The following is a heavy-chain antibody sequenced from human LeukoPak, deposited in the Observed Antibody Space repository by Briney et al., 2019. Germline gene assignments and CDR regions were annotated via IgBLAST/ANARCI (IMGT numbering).Heavy chain of an antibody. V-gene: IGHV4-4*09. CDR2: IYTSGST. J-gene: IGHJ6*03. Sequence: SETLFLTCTVSGGSISSYYWSWIRQPPGKGLEWIGYIYTSGSTNYNPSLKSRVTISVDTSKNQFSLKLSSVTAADTAVYYCARTVYGPGSDIYYYYYYMDVWGKGTTVTVSS. D-gene: IGHD3-10*01. CDR3: ARTVYGPGSDIYYYYYYMDV. CDR1: GGSISSYY.